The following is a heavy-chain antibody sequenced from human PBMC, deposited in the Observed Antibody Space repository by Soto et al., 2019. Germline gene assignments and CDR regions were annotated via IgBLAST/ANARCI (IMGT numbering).Heavy chain of an antibody. D-gene: IGHD6-6*01. CDR3: ARDRHNNFFDP. V-gene: IGHV4-31*03. Sequence: TSETLSLTCTVSGGSISSGGYYWSWIRQHPGKGLEWIGYIYYSGSTYYNPSLKSRVTISVDTSKNQFSLKLSSVTAADTAIYYCARDRHNNFFDPWGQGTLVTVSS. CDR2: IYYSGST. CDR1: GGSISSGGYY. J-gene: IGHJ5*02.